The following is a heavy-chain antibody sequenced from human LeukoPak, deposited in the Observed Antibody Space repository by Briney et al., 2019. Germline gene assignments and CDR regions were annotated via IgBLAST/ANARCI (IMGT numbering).Heavy chain of an antibody. Sequence: ASETLSLTCTVSGGSISTYYWSWIRQPPGKGLEWIGHIYYTRSTSYNPSLKSRVTMSLDASKNQFSLELNSVTPADTAVYYCARGGNYWPQWWFDPWGRGTLASVSS. J-gene: IGHJ5*02. CDR3: ARGGNYWPQWWFDP. D-gene: IGHD1-26*01. CDR1: GGSISTYY. V-gene: IGHV4-59*01. CDR2: IYYTRST.